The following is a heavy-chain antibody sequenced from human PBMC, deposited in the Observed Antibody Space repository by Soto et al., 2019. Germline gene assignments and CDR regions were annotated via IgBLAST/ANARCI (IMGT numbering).Heavy chain of an antibody. D-gene: IGHD3-22*01. Sequence: SETLSLTCTVSGGSMSNRYYYWSWVRQNPGQGLEWIGHIFHSGRTYYNPSLKSRVSISVDTSKNQFSLNLNSVTAADTAVYYCARSYYDSTGFAVDPWGQGTLVTVSS. V-gene: IGHV4-31*03. CDR1: GGSMSNRYYY. J-gene: IGHJ5*02. CDR3: ARSYYDSTGFAVDP. CDR2: IFHSGRT.